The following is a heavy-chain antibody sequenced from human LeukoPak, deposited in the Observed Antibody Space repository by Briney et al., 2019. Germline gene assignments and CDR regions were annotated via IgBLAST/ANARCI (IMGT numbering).Heavy chain of an antibody. J-gene: IGHJ6*02. V-gene: IGHV3-23*01. Sequence: GGSLRLSCAASGFPFSSYAMSWVRQAPGKGLEWVSAISGSGGSTYYADSVKGRFTISRDNSKNTLYLQMNSLRAEDTAVYYCAKDSSPEYQLLKWYYYYGMDVWGQGTTVTVSS. D-gene: IGHD2-2*01. CDR3: AKDSSPEYQLLKWYYYYGMDV. CDR1: GFPFSSYA. CDR2: ISGSGGST.